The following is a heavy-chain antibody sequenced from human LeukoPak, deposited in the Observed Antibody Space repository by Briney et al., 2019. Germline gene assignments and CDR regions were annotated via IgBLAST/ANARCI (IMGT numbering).Heavy chain of an antibody. CDR3: ARDDRWHNLMDV. D-gene: IGHD4-23*01. Sequence: SETLSLTCTVSGGSISSSSYYWGWTRQPPGKGLEWIGSIYYSGSTYYNPSLKSRVTISVDTSKNQFSLKLSSVTAADTAVYYCARDDRWHNLMDVWGKGTTVTVSS. V-gene: IGHV4-39*07. CDR2: IYYSGST. J-gene: IGHJ6*03. CDR1: GGSISSSSYY.